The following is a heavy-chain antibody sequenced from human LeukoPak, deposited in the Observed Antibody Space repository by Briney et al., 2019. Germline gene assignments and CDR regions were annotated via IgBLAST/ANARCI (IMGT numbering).Heavy chain of an antibody. V-gene: IGHV3-15*01. D-gene: IGHD3-10*02. Sequence: GGSLRLSCAASGFTFSNAWMSWVRQAPGKGLEWVGRIKSKTDGGTTDYAAPVKGRFTISRDDSKNTLYLQMNSLKTEDTAVYYCTTEQYYYVLNEFGMDVWGQGTTVTVSS. CDR1: GFTFSNAW. J-gene: IGHJ6*02. CDR3: TTEQYYYVLNEFGMDV. CDR2: IKSKTDGGTT.